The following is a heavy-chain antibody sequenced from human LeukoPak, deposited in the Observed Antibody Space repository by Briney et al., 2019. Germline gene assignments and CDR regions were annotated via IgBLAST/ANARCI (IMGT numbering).Heavy chain of an antibody. CDR3: ARPTGAYCGGDCYPFDY. Sequence: GSVTVSCKASGYTFTSYGISWVRQAPGQGLEWVGWISAYNGNTNYAQKLQGRVTMTTDPSSSTAYMELRSLRSDDSAVYYCARPTGAYCGGDCYPFDYWGQGTLVTVSS. D-gene: IGHD2-21*02. V-gene: IGHV1-18*01. CDR1: GYTFTSYG. J-gene: IGHJ4*02. CDR2: ISAYNGNT.